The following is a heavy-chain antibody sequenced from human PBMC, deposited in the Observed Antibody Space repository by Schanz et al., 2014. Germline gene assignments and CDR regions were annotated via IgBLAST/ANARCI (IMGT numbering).Heavy chain of an antibody. V-gene: IGHV3-30*18. J-gene: IGHJ3*02. CDR1: GFTFSTHA. D-gene: IGHD3-10*01. CDR3: AKGRFGELSAFDI. CDR2: VSSDGNND. Sequence: VQLVESGGGVVQPGRSLRLSCAASGFTFSTHAMHWVRQAPGKGLEWVALVSSDGNNDYYTDSVKGRFTISRDNSKNTVHLQMNSLRAEDTTVYYSAKGRFGELSAFDIWGQGTMVTVSS.